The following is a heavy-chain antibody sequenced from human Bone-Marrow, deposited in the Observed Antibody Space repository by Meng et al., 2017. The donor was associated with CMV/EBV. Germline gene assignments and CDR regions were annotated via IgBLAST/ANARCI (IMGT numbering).Heavy chain of an antibody. D-gene: IGHD1-26*01. Sequence: ETLSLTCAASGFTFSSYWMHWVRQAPGKGLVWVSRINSDGSSTSYADPVKGRFTISRDNAKNTLYLQMNSLRAEDTAVYYCASYYRNYYYYGMDVWGQGTTVTVSS. CDR2: INSDGSST. V-gene: IGHV3-74*01. CDR1: GFTFSSYW. CDR3: ASYYRNYYYYGMDV. J-gene: IGHJ6*02.